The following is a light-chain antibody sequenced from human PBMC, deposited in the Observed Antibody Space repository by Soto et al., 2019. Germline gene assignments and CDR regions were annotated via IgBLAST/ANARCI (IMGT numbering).Light chain of an antibody. CDR1: SGDVGGYDY. CDR2: EVT. J-gene: IGLJ1*01. V-gene: IGLV2-14*01. Sequence: QSVLNQPSSVSGSPGQSFAISCTGTSGDVGGYDYVSWYQQHPDKAPKLMIYEVTKRPSWVSNRFSGSKSGDTDSLTISGLQPEDEADYYCSSHTSGSTRVFGSGTKVTVL. CDR3: SSHTSGSTRV.